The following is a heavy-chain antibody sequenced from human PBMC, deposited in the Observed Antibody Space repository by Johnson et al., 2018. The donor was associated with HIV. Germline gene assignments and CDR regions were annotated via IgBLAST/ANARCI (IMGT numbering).Heavy chain of an antibody. CDR2: IRYDGSNK. Sequence: QVQLVESGGGVVQPGGSLRLSCAASGFTFSIYGMHWVRQAPGKGLEWVAFIRYDGSNKYYADSVKGRFTISRDNSKNTLYLQMKSLRAEDTAVYYCAKEQWGSSWTNDAFDIWGQGTMVTVSS. J-gene: IGHJ3*02. D-gene: IGHD6-13*01. V-gene: IGHV3-30*02. CDR1: GFTFSIYG. CDR3: AKEQWGSSWTNDAFDI.